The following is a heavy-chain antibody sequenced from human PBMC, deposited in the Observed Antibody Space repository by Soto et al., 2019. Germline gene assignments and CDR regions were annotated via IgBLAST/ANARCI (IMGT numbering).Heavy chain of an antibody. D-gene: IGHD5-12*01. CDR1: GYTFTSYG. J-gene: IGHJ4*02. CDR3: ASNEVIGGYDAYYFDY. V-gene: IGHV1-18*01. Sequence: ASVKVSCKASGYTFTSYGISWVRQAPGQGLEWMGWISAYNGNTNYAQKLQGRVTMTTDTSTSTAYMELRSLRSDDTAVYYCASNEVIGGYDAYYFDYRGQGTLVTVSA. CDR2: ISAYNGNT.